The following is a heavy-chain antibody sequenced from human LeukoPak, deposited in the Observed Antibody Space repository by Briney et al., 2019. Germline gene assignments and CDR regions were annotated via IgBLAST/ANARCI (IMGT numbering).Heavy chain of an antibody. D-gene: IGHD4-23*01. J-gene: IGHJ4*02. CDR2: INHSGST. V-gene: IGHV4-34*01. Sequence: PSETLSLTCAVYGGSFSGYYWSWIRQPPGKGLEWIGEINHSGSTNYNPSLKSRVTISVDTSKNQFSLKLSSVTAADTAVYYCARVRVLSTVVTFDYWGQGTLVTVSS. CDR3: ARVRVLSTVVTFDY. CDR1: GGSFSGYY.